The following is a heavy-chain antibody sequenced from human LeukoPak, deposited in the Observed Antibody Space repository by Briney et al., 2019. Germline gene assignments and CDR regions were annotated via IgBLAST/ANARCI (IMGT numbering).Heavy chain of an antibody. CDR3: MSAHGG. J-gene: IGHJ4*02. CDR2: TLPGGSES. V-gene: IGHV3-7*03. D-gene: IGHD3-3*01. CDR1: GYSFSTNM. Sequence: PGGSLRLPCLVSGYSFSTNMMIWVPQAPGKELEWVATTLPGGSESYRVDSVTGRFTVSRDHAQNLLDLQISNRRVDDTAVYYCMSAHGGGGEGSLVTVSS.